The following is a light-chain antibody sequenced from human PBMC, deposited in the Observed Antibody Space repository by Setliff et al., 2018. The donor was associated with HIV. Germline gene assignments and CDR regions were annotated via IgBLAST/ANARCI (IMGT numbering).Light chain of an antibody. CDR3: FSNTGSNTYV. V-gene: IGLV2-23*01. CDR2: QAT. J-gene: IGLJ1*01. Sequence: LPPPASVSGSPGQSITISCTGTSSDVGRYNLVSWYQQHPGKATKLMIYQATKRPSGVSNRFSGSKSGNTAYLTISGLQAEDEADYYCFSNTGSNTYVFGTGT. CDR1: SSDVGRYNL.